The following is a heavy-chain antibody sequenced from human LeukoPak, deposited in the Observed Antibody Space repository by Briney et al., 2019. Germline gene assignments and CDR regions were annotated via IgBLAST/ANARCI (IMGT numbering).Heavy chain of an antibody. J-gene: IGHJ3*02. CDR3: ARHGTGAHDAFDI. CDR1: GYSFTSYW. D-gene: IGHD1-26*01. Sequence: GESLKISCKGSGYSFTSYWIGWVRQMPGKGLEWMGIIYLGDSDTKYSPSFQGQVTISADKSISTAYLQWSSLKASDTAMYYCARHGTGAHDAFDIWGQGTMVTVSS. V-gene: IGHV5-51*01. CDR2: IYLGDSDT.